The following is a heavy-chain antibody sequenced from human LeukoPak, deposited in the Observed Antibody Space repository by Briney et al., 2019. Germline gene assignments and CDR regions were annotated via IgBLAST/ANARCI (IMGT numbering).Heavy chain of an antibody. V-gene: IGHV4-59*01. CDR1: GASISSYY. D-gene: IGHD6-19*01. J-gene: IGHJ4*02. CDR3: ARDSGPRFDY. CDR2: IYYSGST. Sequence: PSESLSLTWTVSGASISSYYWSWMRQPPGRGLEWIGYIYYSGSTNYNPSLKSRVTISVDTSKNQFSLKVSSVTAADTAVYYCARDSGPRFDYWGQGTLVTVSS.